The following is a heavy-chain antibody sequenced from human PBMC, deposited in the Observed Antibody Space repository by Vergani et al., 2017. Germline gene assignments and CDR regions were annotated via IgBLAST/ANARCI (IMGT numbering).Heavy chain of an antibody. CDR2: IYYSGST. CDR1: GGSISSSSYY. J-gene: IGHJ5*02. V-gene: IGHV4-39*01. Sequence: QVQLQESGPGLVKPSETLSLTCTVSGGSISSSSYYWGWIRQPPGKGLEWIGSIYYSGSTYYNPSLKSRVTISVDTSKNQFSLKLSSVTAADTAVYYCARWSRTVTTCTSGDWIDPWGQGTLVTVSS. D-gene: IGHD4-11*01. CDR3: ARWSRTVTTCTSGDWIDP.